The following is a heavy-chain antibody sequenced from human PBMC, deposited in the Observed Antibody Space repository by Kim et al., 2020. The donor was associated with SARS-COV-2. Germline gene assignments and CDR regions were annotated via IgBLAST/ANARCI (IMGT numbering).Heavy chain of an antibody. CDR1: GYTFTSYG. CDR3: ARGFPLTPPYCSSTSCSGNWFDP. Sequence: ASVKVSCKASGYTFTSYGISWVRQAPGQGLEWMGWISAYNGNTNYAQKLQGRVTMTTDTSTSTAYMELRSLRSDDTAVYYCARGFPLTPPYCSSTSCSGNWFDPWGQGTLVTVSS. J-gene: IGHJ5*02. D-gene: IGHD2-2*01. V-gene: IGHV1-18*01. CDR2: ISAYNGNT.